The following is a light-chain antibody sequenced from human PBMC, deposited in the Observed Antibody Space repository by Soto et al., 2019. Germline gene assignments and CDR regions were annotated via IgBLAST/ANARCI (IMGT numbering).Light chain of an antibody. CDR2: KAS. CDR3: QQYNSYSPT. CDR1: QSISSW. Sequence: DIQMTQSPSTLSASVGDRVTITCRASQSISSWLAWYQQKPGKAPNLLIYKASSLESGVPSRFSGSGSGTEFTLTISSLQPDDFATYYYQQYNSYSPTFGQGTKVEIK. V-gene: IGKV1-5*03. J-gene: IGKJ1*01.